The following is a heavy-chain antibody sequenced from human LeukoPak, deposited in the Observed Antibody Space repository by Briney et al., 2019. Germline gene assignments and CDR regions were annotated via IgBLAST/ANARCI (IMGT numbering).Heavy chain of an antibody. J-gene: IGHJ5*02. V-gene: IGHV4-4*07. Sequence: SETLSLTCTVSGNSFGNYYWSWIRQPAGKGLEWIGRIYTSGSTTYNPSLKSRVTMSVDTSKNQFSLKLSSVTAADTAVYFCTRDTGTTGEVKFDPWGQGTLVTVSS. CDR2: IYTSGST. CDR3: TRDTGTTGEVKFDP. D-gene: IGHD4-17*01. CDR1: GNSFGNYY.